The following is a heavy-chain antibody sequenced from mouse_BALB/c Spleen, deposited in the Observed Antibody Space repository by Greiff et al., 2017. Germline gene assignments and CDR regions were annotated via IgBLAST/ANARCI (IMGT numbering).Heavy chain of an antibody. V-gene: IGHV5-4*02. CDR3: ARDQLSAMDY. J-gene: IGHJ4*01. D-gene: IGHD1-3*01. Sequence: EVQVVESGGGLVKPGGSLKLSCAASGFTFSDYYMYWVRQTPEKRLEWVATISDGGSYTYYPDSVKGRFTISRDNAKNNLYLQMSSLKSEDTAMYYCARDQLSAMDYWGQGTSVTVSS. CDR2: ISDGGSYT. CDR1: GFTFSDYY.